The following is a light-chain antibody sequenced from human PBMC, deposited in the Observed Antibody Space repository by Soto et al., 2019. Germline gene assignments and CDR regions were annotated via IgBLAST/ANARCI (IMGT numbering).Light chain of an antibody. Sequence: QLTQSPSSLSASIGDRVTITCRASQVTPSHVSWFHQRPGRGPELLIHGTSKLQSGVPSRFSGSGSGTVFTLIISSLQREDSGTYFCQQTYNRVWAFGQGTKVEV. CDR1: QVTPSH. V-gene: IGKV1-39*01. J-gene: IGKJ1*01. CDR2: GTS. CDR3: QQTYNRVWA.